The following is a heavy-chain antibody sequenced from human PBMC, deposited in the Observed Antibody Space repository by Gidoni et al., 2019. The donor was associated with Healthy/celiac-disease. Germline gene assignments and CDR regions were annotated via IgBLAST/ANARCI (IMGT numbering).Heavy chain of an antibody. D-gene: IGHD2-15*01. CDR1: GFPFSSYA. CDR2: ISGSGGST. CDR3: AKDQGSEGNWFDP. V-gene: IGHV3-23*01. J-gene: IGHJ5*02. Sequence: EVQLLESGGGLVQPGGSLRLSCAPSGFPFSSYAMSWVRQAPGKGLEWVSAISGSGGSTYYADSVKGRFTISRDNSKNTLYLQMNSLRAEDTAVYYCAKDQGSEGNWFDPWGQGTLVTVSS.